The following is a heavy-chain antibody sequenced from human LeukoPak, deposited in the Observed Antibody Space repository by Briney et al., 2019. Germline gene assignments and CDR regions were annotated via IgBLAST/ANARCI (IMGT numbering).Heavy chain of an antibody. CDR1: GGSISSSSYY. CDR3: ARVRVGGVPAAHPYYYYYYMDV. D-gene: IGHD2-2*01. Sequence: SETLSLTCTVSGGSISSSSYYWGWIRQPPGKGLEWIGSIYYSGSTYYNPSLKSRVTISVDRSKNQFSLKLSSVTAADTAVYYCARVRVGGVPAAHPYYYYYYMDVWGKGTTVTVSS. V-gene: IGHV4-39*07. CDR2: IYYSGST. J-gene: IGHJ6*03.